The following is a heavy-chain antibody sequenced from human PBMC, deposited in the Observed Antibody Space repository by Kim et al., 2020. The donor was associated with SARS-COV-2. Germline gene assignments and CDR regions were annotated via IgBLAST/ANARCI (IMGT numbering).Heavy chain of an antibody. J-gene: IGHJ1*01. CDR1: GGTFTNYA. CDR2: IIPILGTT. CDR3: AVMVLTVIQVEYFHQ. Sequence: SVKVSCKTSGGTFTNYAISWVRQAPGQGLEWLGGIIPILGTTNYAPKFQGRLTITAGESTSAAYMELSSLRSEDTAVYYCAVMVLTVIQVEYFHQWGQG. D-gene: IGHD2-21*02. V-gene: IGHV1-69*13.